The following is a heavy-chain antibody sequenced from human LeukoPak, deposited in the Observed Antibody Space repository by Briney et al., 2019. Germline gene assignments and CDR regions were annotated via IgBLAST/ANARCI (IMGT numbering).Heavy chain of an antibody. CDR1: GGSISSYY. CDR3: ASSGQWLVPYYFDY. V-gene: IGHV4-4*09. D-gene: IGHD6-19*01. J-gene: IGHJ4*02. CDR2: IYTSGST. Sequence: SETLSLTCTVSGGSISSYYWSWIRQPPGKGLEWIGYIYTSGSTNYNPSLKSRVTISVDTSKNQFSLKLSSVTAADTAVYYCASSGQWLVPYYFDYWGQGTLVTASS.